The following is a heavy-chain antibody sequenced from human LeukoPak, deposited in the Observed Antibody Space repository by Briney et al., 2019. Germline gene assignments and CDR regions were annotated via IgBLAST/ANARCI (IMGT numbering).Heavy chain of an antibody. CDR3: ARDQVVDTAMVWYYYSMDV. CDR2: IYYSGST. Sequence: PSQTLSLTCTVSGGSISSGGYYWSWIRQHPGKGLEWIGYIYYSGSTYYNPSLKSRVTISVDTSKNQFSLKLSSVTAADTAVYYCARDQVVDTAMVWYYYSMDVWGQGTTVTVSS. D-gene: IGHD5-18*01. CDR1: GGSISSGGYY. V-gene: IGHV4-31*03. J-gene: IGHJ6*02.